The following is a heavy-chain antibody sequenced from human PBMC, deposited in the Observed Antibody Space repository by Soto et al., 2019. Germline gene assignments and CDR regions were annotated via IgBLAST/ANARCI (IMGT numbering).Heavy chain of an antibody. CDR1: GYSFTSYW. D-gene: IGHD6-19*01. CDR2: IYPGDSDT. J-gene: IGHJ6*02. V-gene: IGHV5-51*01. Sequence: GESLKISCKGSGYSFTSYWIGWVRQMPGKGLEWMGIIYPGDSDTRYSPSFQGQVTISADKSISTAYLQWSSLKASDTAMYYCARQDSSGWSSYYYYYYGMDVWGQGTTVTVSS. CDR3: ARQDSSGWSSYYYYYYGMDV.